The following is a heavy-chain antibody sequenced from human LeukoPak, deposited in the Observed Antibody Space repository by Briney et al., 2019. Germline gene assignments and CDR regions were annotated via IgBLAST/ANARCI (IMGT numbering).Heavy chain of an antibody. D-gene: IGHD1-26*01. CDR1: GGSISSGSYY. J-gene: IGHJ4*02. CDR2: IYTSGST. V-gene: IGHV4-61*02. CDR3: ARDLSGSYSDY. Sequence: PSETLSLTCTVSGGSISSGSYYWSWIRQPAGKGLEWIGRIYTSGSTNYNPSLKSRVTISVDTSKNQFSLKLSSVTAADTAVYYCARDLSGSYSDYWGQGTLVTVSS.